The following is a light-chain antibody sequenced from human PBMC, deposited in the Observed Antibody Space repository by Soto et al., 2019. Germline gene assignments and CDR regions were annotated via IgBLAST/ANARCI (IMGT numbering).Light chain of an antibody. CDR3: SSHTSSSTLGGV. Sequence: QSALTQPASVSGSPGQSITISCTGTSSDVGGYNYVSWYQQHPGKAPKLMIYDVSNRPSGVSNRLSGSKSGNTASLTISGLHADYEADYYCSSHTSSSTLGGVFGGGTKLTVL. J-gene: IGLJ2*01. CDR2: DVS. V-gene: IGLV2-14*01. CDR1: SSDVGGYNY.